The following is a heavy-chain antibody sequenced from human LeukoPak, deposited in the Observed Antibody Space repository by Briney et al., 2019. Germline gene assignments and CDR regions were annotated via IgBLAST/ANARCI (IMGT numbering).Heavy chain of an antibody. CDR2: IYTSGST. J-gene: IGHJ4*02. CDR1: GGSISSGSYY. V-gene: IGHV4-61*02. CDR3: ATSYYYDSSGYYDY. D-gene: IGHD3-22*01. Sequence: SETLSLTCTVSGGSISSGSYYWSWIRQPAGKGLEWIGRIYTSGSTNYNPSLKSRVTISVDTSKNQFSLKLSSVTAADTAVYYCATSYYYDSSGYYDYWGQGTLVTVSS.